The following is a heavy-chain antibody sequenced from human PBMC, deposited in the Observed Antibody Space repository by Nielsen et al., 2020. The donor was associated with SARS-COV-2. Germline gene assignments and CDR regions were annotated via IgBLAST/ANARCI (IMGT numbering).Heavy chain of an antibody. CDR3: ARDPGYSCYGDL. D-gene: IGHD5-12*01. CDR1: GFTFSSYW. CDR2: INSDGSST. Sequence: GESMKISCAASGFTFSSYWMHWVRQAPGKGLVWVSRINSDGSSTSYADSVKGRFTISRDNAKNTLYLQMNSLRAEDTAVYYCARDPGYSCYGDLWGRGTLVTVSS. V-gene: IGHV3-74*01. J-gene: IGHJ2*01.